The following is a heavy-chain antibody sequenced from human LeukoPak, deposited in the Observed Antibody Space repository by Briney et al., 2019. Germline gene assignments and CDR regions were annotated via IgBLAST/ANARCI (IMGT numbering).Heavy chain of an antibody. J-gene: IGHJ5*02. CDR2: IYYSGST. Sequence: SETLSLTCTVSGGSISSYYWSWIRQPPGKGLEWIGYIYYSGSTNYNPSLKSRVTISVDTSKNQFSLKLSSVTAADTAAYYCARSGYSYVASWFDPWGQGTLVTVSS. D-gene: IGHD5-18*01. CDR3: ARSGYSYVASWFDP. V-gene: IGHV4-59*01. CDR1: GGSISSYY.